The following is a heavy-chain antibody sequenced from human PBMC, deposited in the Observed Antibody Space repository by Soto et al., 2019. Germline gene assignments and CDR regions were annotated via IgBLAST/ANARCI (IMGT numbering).Heavy chain of an antibody. CDR1: GYTFTSYY. CDR3: ARDRVAAIYYYYYGMDV. D-gene: IGHD6-13*01. CDR2: INPSGGST. Sequence: ASVKVSCKASGYTFTSYYMHWVLQAPGQGLEWMGIINPSGGSTSYAQKFQGRVTMTRDTSTSTVYMELSSLRSEDTAVYYCARDRVAAIYYYYYGMDVWGQGTTVTVSS. J-gene: IGHJ6*02. V-gene: IGHV1-46*01.